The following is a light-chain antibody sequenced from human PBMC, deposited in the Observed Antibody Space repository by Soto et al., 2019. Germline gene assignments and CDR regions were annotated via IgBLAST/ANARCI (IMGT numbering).Light chain of an antibody. V-gene: IGKV1-39*01. J-gene: IGKJ4*01. CDR2: AAS. CDR3: QQSYSAPT. Sequence: DVQMTQSPSTLSASVGDRVTITCRASQSISSWLAWYQQKPGKAPKLLIYAASSLQSGVPSRFSGSGSGADFTLTISSLQPEDFATYYCQQSYSAPTFGGGTKVEIK. CDR1: QSISSW.